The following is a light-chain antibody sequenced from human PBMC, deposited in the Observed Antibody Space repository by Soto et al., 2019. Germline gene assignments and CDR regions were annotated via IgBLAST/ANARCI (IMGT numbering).Light chain of an antibody. J-gene: IGKJ4*01. Sequence: EIVMTQTPLSSPVTLGQPASISCRSSQSLANSDGNTYLSWLQQRPGQPPRLLIYKVSKRFSGVPDRFSGSGAGTDFTLKISRVEAEDVGLYYCMQAAQFPLTFGGGTKVEI. V-gene: IGKV2-24*01. CDR1: QSLANSDGNTY. CDR2: KVS. CDR3: MQAAQFPLT.